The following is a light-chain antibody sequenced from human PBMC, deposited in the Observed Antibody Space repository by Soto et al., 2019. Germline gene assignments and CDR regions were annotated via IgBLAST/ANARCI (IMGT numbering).Light chain of an antibody. Sequence: SYELTQTPSVSVSPGQTASITCSGDELGDKYACWYQQKPGQSPVLVIYQDKKRASGIPERFSGANSGNTATLTISGTQAMDEADYYCQAWDSSQGVFGGVTKLTVL. J-gene: IGLJ2*01. CDR1: ELGDKY. CDR3: QAWDSSQGV. CDR2: QDK. V-gene: IGLV3-1*01.